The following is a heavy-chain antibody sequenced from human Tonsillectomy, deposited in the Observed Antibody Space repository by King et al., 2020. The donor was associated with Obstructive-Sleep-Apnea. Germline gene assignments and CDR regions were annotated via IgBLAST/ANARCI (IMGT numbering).Heavy chain of an antibody. Sequence: VQLVESGGGVVQPGRSLILSCAASGFTFSNFPMHWVRQAPGKGLEWVAVMSYDGNNKYYADSVKGRFTISRDNSKNTLYLQMNSLRAEDTAIYYCARGRGSYCFDYWGQGTLVTVSS. CDR2: MSYDGNNK. CDR3: ARGRGSYCFDY. D-gene: IGHD1-26*01. CDR1: GFTFSNFP. V-gene: IGHV3-30-3*01. J-gene: IGHJ4*02.